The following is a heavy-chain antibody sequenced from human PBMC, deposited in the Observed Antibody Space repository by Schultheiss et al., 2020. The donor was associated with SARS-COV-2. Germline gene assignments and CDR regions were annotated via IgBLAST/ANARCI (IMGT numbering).Heavy chain of an antibody. Sequence: GGSLRLSCAASGFTFSSYSMNWVRQAPGKGLEWVSSISSSSSYIYYADSVKGRFTISRDNAKNSLYLQMNSLRAEDTAVYYCASDPRTWNWFDPWGQGTLVTVSS. CDR3: ASDPRTWNWFDP. CDR1: GFTFSSYS. CDR2: ISSSSSYI. J-gene: IGHJ5*02. V-gene: IGHV3-21*01.